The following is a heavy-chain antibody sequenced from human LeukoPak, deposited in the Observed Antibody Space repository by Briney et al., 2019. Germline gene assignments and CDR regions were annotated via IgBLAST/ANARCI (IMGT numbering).Heavy chain of an antibody. V-gene: IGHV3-30-3*01. Sequence: GRSLRLSCAASGFTFSSYAMHWVRQAPGKGLEWVAVISYDGSNKYYADSVKGRFTISRDNSKNTLYLQMNSLRAEDTAVYYCARVEAVAATFDYWGQGTLVSVSS. CDR1: GFTFSSYA. CDR2: ISYDGSNK. D-gene: IGHD6-19*01. CDR3: ARVEAVAATFDY. J-gene: IGHJ4*02.